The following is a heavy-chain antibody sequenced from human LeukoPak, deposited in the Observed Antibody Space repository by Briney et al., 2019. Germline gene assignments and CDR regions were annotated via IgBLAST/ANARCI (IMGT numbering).Heavy chain of an antibody. CDR3: AKGGQGIVVVVAATLGAFDI. Sequence: PGGSLRLSCSASGFTFSSYAMSWVRQAPGKGLEWVSAISGSGGSTYYADSVKGRFTISRDNSKNTLYLQMNSLRAEDTAVYYCAKGGQGIVVVVAATLGAFDIWGQGTMVTVSS. CDR2: ISGSGGST. V-gene: IGHV3-23*01. D-gene: IGHD2-15*01. J-gene: IGHJ3*02. CDR1: GFTFSSYA.